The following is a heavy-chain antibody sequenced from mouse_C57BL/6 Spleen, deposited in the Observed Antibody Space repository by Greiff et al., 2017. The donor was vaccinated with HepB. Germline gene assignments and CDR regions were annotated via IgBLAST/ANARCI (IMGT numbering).Heavy chain of an antibody. V-gene: IGHV5-9*01. CDR1: GFTFSSYT. CDR3: ARHLLAYGSPLFDY. Sequence: EVKVVESGGGLVKPGGSLKLSCAASGFTFSSYTMSWVRQTPEKRLEWVATISGGGGNTYYPDSVKGRFTISRDNAKNTLYLQMSSLRSEDTALYYCARHLLAYGSPLFDYWGQGTTLTVSS. CDR2: ISGGGGNT. D-gene: IGHD1-1*01. J-gene: IGHJ2*01.